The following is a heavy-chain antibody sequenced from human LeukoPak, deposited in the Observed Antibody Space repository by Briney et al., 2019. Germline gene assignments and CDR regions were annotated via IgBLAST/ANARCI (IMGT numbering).Heavy chain of an antibody. Sequence: SETLSLTRTVSGGSISSYYWSWIRQPPGKGLEWIGYIYYSGSTNYNPSLKSRVTISVDTSKNQFSLKLSSVTAADTAVYYCARVFYDILSPGVGFDIWGQGTMVTVSS. CDR2: IYYSGST. D-gene: IGHD3-9*01. CDR3: ARVFYDILSPGVGFDI. CDR1: GGSISSYY. V-gene: IGHV4-59*01. J-gene: IGHJ3*02.